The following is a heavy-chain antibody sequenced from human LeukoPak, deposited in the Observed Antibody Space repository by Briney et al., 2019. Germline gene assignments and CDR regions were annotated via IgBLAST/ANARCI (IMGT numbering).Heavy chain of an antibody. CDR2: IIPIFGTA. CDR3: ASQPAQYSSWFQYFQH. CDR1: GGTFSSYA. D-gene: IGHD6-13*01. V-gene: IGHV1-69*13. J-gene: IGHJ1*01. Sequence: VASVKVSCKASGGTFSSYAISWVRQAPGQGLEWMGGIIPIFGTANYAQKFQGRVTITADESTSTAYMELSSLRSEDTAVYYCASQPAQYSSWFQYFQHWGQGTLVTVSS.